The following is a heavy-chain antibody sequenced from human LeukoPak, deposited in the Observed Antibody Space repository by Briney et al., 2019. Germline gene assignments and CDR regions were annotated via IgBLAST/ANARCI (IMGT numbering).Heavy chain of an antibody. J-gene: IGHJ6*03. CDR3: AELGITMIGGV. D-gene: IGHD3-10*02. CDR2: ISSSSSYI. CDR1: GFTFSCYS. Sequence: PGGSLRLSCAASGFTFSCYSMNWVRQAPGKGLEWVSSISSSSSYIYYADSVKGRFTISRDNAKNSLYLQMNSLRAEDTAVYYCAELGITMIGGVWGKGTTVTISS. V-gene: IGHV3-21*01.